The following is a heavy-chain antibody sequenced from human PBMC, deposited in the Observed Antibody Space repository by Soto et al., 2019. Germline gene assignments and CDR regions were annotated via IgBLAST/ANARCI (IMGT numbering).Heavy chain of an antibody. Sequence: PGGSLRLSCAASGFTFNNYGMHWVRQAPGKGLEWVAVISYDGSNKYYADSVKGRFTISRDNSKNTLYLQMNSLRAEDTAVYYCAKPSPGPYYYASGSYLSSPPDYWGQGTLVTVSS. D-gene: IGHD3-10*01. CDR3: AKPSPGPYYYASGSYLSSPPDY. CDR1: GFTFNNYG. V-gene: IGHV3-30*18. CDR2: ISYDGSNK. J-gene: IGHJ4*02.